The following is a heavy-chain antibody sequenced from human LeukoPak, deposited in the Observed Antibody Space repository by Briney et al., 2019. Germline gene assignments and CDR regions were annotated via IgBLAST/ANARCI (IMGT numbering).Heavy chain of an antibody. CDR3: ARLNYGRDFDY. CDR1: GGSFSDYY. CDR2: SNDSGST. D-gene: IGHD4-17*01. Sequence: SETLSLTCAVFGGSFSDYYWTWIRQPPGKGLEWIGESNDSGSTTFNRSLKRRVTVSVDTSKNLFSLKLSSVTAADTAVYYCARLNYGRDFDYWGQGTLVTVSS. V-gene: IGHV4-34*01. J-gene: IGHJ4*02.